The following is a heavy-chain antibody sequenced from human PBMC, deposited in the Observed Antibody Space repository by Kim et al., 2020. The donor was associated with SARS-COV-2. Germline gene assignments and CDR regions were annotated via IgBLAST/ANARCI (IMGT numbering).Heavy chain of an antibody. D-gene: IGHD3-16*02. V-gene: IGHV3-7*03. Sequence: GGSLRLSCAASGFTFSSYWMSWVRQAPGKGLEWVANIKQDGSEKYYVDSVKGRFTISRDNAKNSLYLQMNSLRAEDTAVYYCARERQTGFIYYYYYGMDVWGQGTTVTVSS. CDR3: ARERQTGFIYYYYYGMDV. J-gene: IGHJ6*02. CDR2: IKQDGSEK. CDR1: GFTFSSYW.